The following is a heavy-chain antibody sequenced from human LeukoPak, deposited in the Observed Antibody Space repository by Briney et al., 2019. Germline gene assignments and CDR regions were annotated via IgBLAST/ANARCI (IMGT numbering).Heavy chain of an antibody. CDR2: IYYDGSNI. D-gene: IGHD1-1*01. J-gene: IGHJ4*02. CDR1: EFTFTTYG. V-gene: IGHV3-33*01. Sequence: PGRSLRLSCAASEFTFTTYGMHWVCQAPGKGLEWVAFIYYDGSNIYYADYVKGRFTISRDISKNTLYLQMDSLRAEDTAIYYCAREWKTNAFDYWGQGTLVTVSS. CDR3: AREWKTNAFDY.